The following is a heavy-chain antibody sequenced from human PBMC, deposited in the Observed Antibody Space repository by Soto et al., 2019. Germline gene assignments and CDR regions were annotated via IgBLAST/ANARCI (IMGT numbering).Heavy chain of an antibody. D-gene: IGHD3-10*01. V-gene: IGHV3-23*01. CDR1: GFTFSSYA. CDR3: AKVGFGELFPNPALC. CDR2: ISGSGGST. J-gene: IGHJ3*01. Sequence: GGSLRLSCAASGFTFSSYAMSWVRQAPGKGLEWVSAISGSGGSTYYADSVKGRFTISRDNSKNTLYLQMNSLRAEDTAVYYCAKVGFGELFPNPALCWGQGTMVTLSS.